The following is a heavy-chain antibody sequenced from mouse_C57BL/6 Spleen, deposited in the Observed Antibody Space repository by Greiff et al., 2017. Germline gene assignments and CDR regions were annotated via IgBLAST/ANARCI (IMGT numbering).Heavy chain of an antibody. CDR2: IDPEDGET. V-gene: IGHV14-2*01. D-gene: IGHD3-1*01. J-gene: IGHJ2*01. Sequence: LVESGAELVKPGASVKLSCTASGFNIKDYYMHWVKQRTEQGLEWIGRIDPEDGETKYAPKFQGKATLTADTSSNTAYLQLSSLTSEDTAVYYCAAPPGRAYYFDYWGQGTTLTVSS. CDR3: AAPPGRAYYFDY. CDR1: GFNIKDYY.